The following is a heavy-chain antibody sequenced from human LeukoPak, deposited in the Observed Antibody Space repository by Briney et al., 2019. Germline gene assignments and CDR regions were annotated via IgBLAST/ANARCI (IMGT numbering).Heavy chain of an antibody. CDR3: AGDGPPTVTIDY. CDR2: IIPIFGTA. CDR1: GGTFSSYA. J-gene: IGHJ4*02. Sequence: SVKVSCKASGGTFSSYAISWVRQAPGQGLEWMGRIIPIFGTANYAQKFQGRVTITTDESTSTAYMELSSLRSEDTAVHYCAGDGPPTVTIDYWGQGTLVTVSS. V-gene: IGHV1-69*05. D-gene: IGHD4-17*01.